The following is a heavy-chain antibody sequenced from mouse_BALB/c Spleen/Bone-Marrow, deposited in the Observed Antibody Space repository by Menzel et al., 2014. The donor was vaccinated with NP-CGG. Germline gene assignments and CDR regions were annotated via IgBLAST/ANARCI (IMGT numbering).Heavy chain of an antibody. J-gene: IGHJ4*01. D-gene: IGHD1-1*01. CDR2: IDPANGNT. CDR3: ARSRDYGSSYYAMDY. V-gene: IGHV14-3*02. Sequence: EVHLVESGAELVKPGASVKLSCTASGFNIKDTYMHWVKQGPEQGLEWIGRIDPANGNTKYDPKFQGKATITADTSSNTAYLQLSSLTSEDTAVYYCARSRDYGSSYYAMDYWGQGTSVTVSS. CDR1: GFNIKDTY.